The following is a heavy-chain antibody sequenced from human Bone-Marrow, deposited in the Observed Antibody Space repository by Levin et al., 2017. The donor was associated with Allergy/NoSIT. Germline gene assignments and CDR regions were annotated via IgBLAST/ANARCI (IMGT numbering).Heavy chain of an antibody. D-gene: IGHD2-2*01. J-gene: IGHJ6*02. CDR2: ISHDGNYK. CDR3: ARDFYCTSTSCLLNGMDV. Sequence: GGSLRLSCAASGFTFSIYAMHWVRQAPGKGLEWVAVISHDGNYKQYADSVGGRFTIFRDNSKNTLYLQMNSLRIDDTAVYYCARDFYCTSTSCLLNGMDVWGHGTTVTVSS. V-gene: IGHV3-30*04. CDR1: GFTFSIYA.